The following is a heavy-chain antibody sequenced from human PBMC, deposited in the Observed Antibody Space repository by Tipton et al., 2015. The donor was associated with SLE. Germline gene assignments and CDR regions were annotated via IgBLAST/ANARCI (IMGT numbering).Heavy chain of an antibody. CDR2: ISHRGNT. V-gene: IGHV4-34*01. CDR3: ASQNWNYYY. Sequence: TLSLTCAVYGGSFNNFYWSWIRQSPGKGLEWIGEISHRGNTQYNPSLMSRISISADRSNSQFSLRLSSVTAADTAIDYCASQNWNYYYWGQGTLVTVSS. J-gene: IGHJ4*02. CDR1: GGSFNNFY. D-gene: IGHD1-7*01.